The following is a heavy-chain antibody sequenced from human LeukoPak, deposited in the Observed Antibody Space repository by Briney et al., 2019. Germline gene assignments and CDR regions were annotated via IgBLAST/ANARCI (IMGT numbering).Heavy chain of an antibody. V-gene: IGHV4-38-2*02. Sequence: SETLSLTCAVSDYSISSGAYWGWIRQPPGKGLQWIGCIYHDGSTYYNPSLQSRVTISVDTSKNQFSLKLTSVTATDTAVYYCVRDPPDYWGQGTLVTVSS. CDR3: VRDPPDY. CDR1: DYSISSGAY. CDR2: IYHDGST. J-gene: IGHJ4*02.